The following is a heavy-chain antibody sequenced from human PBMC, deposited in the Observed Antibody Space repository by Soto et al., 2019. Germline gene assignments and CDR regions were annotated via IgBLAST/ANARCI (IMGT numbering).Heavy chain of an antibody. D-gene: IGHD4-17*01. CDR3: ARDRTDNWFDP. CDR2: IIPILGIA. V-gene: IGHV1-69*04. CDR1: VGTFSTYT. J-gene: IGHJ5*02. Sequence: SVKVSCNASVGTFSTYTINFVRQAPGQGLEWMGRIIPILGIANYAQKFQGRVTITADKSTSTAYMELRSLRSEDTAVYYCARDRTDNWFDPWGQGTLVTVS.